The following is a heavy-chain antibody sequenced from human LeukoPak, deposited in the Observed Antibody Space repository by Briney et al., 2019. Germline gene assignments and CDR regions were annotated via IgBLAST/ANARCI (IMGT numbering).Heavy chain of an antibody. D-gene: IGHD4-11*01. V-gene: IGHV4-61*02. Sequence: SSETLSLTCTVSGGSIRSGSYYWSWIRQPAGKGLEWIGRIYTSGSTNYNPSLKSRVTISVDTSKNQFSLKLSSVTAADTAVYYCATMTTVTYLFDYWGQGTLVTVSS. CDR1: GGSIRSGSYY. J-gene: IGHJ4*02. CDR3: ATMTTVTYLFDY. CDR2: IYTSGST.